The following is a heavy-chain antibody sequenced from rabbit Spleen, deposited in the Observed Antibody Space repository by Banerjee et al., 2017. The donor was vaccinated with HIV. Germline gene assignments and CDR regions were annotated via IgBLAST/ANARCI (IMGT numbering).Heavy chain of an antibody. J-gene: IGHJ6*01. CDR3: ARDVDGVIGWHFDW. CDR2: IEPIFGNT. CDR1: GFDFRHYG. Sequence: EQLEESGGGLVKPEGSLTLTCKASGFDFRHYGVTWVRQAPGKGLEWIGYIEPIFGNTSSATRIDDRFTISCHNAQNTLYLHLKSMTAAAPATYVCARDVDGVIGWHFDWWGPGTLVTVS. V-gene: IGHV1S47*01. D-gene: IGHD1-1*01.